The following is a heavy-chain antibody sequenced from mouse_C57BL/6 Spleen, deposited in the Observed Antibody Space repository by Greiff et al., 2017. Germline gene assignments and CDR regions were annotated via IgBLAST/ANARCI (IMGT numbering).Heavy chain of an antibody. CDR2: IYPGSGNT. V-gene: IGHV1-66*01. Sequence: VQLQQSGPELVKPGASVKISCKASGYSFTSYSIHWVKQRPGQGLEWIGWIYPGSGNTKYNEKFKGKATLTADTSSSTAYIQLSSLTSEDSAVYYCARSYGNYFMDYWGQGTSVTVSS. D-gene: IGHD2-1*01. J-gene: IGHJ4*01. CDR3: ARSYGNYFMDY. CDR1: GYSFTSYS.